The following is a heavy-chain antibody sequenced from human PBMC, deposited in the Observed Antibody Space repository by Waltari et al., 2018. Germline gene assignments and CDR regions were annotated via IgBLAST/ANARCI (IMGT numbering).Heavy chain of an antibody. Sequence: QLQMQESGPGLAKPSETLSLTCSVSGESISSGSYYWSWIRQPAGKGLEWVGRIYTSWCTNYHPSLKSRVTISVATSKNQFSLKLSSVTAADTAVYYCARVNIVGAVDYWGQGTLVTVSS. CDR3: ARVNIVGAVDY. V-gene: IGHV4-61*02. CDR1: GESISSGSYY. D-gene: IGHD1-26*01. J-gene: IGHJ4*02. CDR2: IYTSWCT.